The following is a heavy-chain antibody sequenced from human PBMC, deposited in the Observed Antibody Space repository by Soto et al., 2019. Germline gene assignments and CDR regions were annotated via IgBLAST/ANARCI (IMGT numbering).Heavy chain of an antibody. Sequence: RRLSCAASGFSINSYWIHWVRQAPGKGLVWLLRINIDGTSTTYADSVKGRFSISRDDAKNTLYLQMNRLRAEDTAVYYCARGCPYGGPFGGFAPWGQGTLVTVSS. J-gene: IGHJ5*02. V-gene: IGHV3-74*01. CDR3: ARGCPYGGPFGGFAP. CDR1: GFSINSYW. CDR2: INIDGTST. D-gene: IGHD4-17*01.